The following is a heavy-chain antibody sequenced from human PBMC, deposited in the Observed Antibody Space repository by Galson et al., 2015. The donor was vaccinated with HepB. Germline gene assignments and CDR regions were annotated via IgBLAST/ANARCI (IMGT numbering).Heavy chain of an antibody. Sequence: SLRLSCAASGFTFGSFAMSWVRQAPGKGLEWVSGITGGGGGTYYEDSVHGRFTISRDNSKNTLYLHMTTLRAEDTAIYYCAKAMYYYDNSGFDYWGQGALVTVSS. D-gene: IGHD3-22*01. CDR1: GFTFGSFA. CDR2: ITGGGGGT. J-gene: IGHJ4*02. CDR3: AKAMYYYDNSGFDY. V-gene: IGHV3-23*01.